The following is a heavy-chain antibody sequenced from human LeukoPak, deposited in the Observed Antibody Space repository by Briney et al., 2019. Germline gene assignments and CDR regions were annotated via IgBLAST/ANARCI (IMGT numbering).Heavy chain of an antibody. J-gene: IGHJ4*02. D-gene: IGHD3-16*01. CDR2: ISGSGGST. Sequence: GGSLRLSCAASGLTFSSYAMSWVRQAPGKGLEWVSVISGSGGSTYYADSVKGRFTISRDNSKNTLFLQMNSLRADDTAVYYCAKDTPLCYFDYWGQGTLVTVSS. CDR3: AKDTPLCYFDY. CDR1: GLTFSSYA. V-gene: IGHV3-23*01.